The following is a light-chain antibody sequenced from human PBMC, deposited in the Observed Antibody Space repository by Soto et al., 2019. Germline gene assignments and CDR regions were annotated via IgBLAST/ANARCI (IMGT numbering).Light chain of an antibody. Sequence: QSALTQPASVSGSPGQSITISCTGTSSDVGGYNYVSWYQQHPGKAPKLMIYDVSKRPSGVSNRFSGSKSGNTASLTISGLQAEDEADYYCSSYTTTITRVFGGGTKLFVL. CDR2: DVS. CDR3: SSYTTTITRV. CDR1: SSDVGGYNY. J-gene: IGLJ3*02. V-gene: IGLV2-14*03.